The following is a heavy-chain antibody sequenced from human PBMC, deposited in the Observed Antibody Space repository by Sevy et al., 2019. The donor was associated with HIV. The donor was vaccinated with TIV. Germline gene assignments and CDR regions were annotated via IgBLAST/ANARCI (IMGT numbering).Heavy chain of an antibody. CDR3: ARATRASSRSRVEMSHRCDFDL. Sequence: SETLSLTCGAYGGSFSDYYLSWVRQAPGKGLEWVGEIYHNGGTNYNPSLESRVTISADTSKNQFSLNLYCLTAEDTAVYFCARATRASSRSRVEMSHRCDFDLWGRGTLVTVSS. J-gene: IGHJ2*01. CDR2: IYHNGGT. V-gene: IGHV4-34*01. CDR1: GGSFSDYY. D-gene: IGHD1-1*01.